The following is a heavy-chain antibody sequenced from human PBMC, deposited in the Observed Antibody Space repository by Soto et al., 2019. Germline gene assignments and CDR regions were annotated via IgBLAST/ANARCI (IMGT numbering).Heavy chain of an antibody. J-gene: IGHJ4*02. CDR2: FDPEDGET. V-gene: IGHV1-24*01. CDR1: GYTLTELS. D-gene: IGHD3-10*01. CDR3: ATDLTMVRGVIFDY. Sequence: GASVKVSCKVSGYTLTELSMHWVRQAPGKGLEWMGGFDPEDGETIYAQKFQGRVTMTEDTSTDTAYMELSSLRSEDTAVYYCATDLTMVRGVIFDYWGQGTLVTVSS.